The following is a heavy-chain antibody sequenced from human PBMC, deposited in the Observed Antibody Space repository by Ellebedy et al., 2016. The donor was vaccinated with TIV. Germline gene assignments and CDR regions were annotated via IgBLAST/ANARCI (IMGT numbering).Heavy chain of an antibody. Sequence: SQTLSLTCAISGDSVSSNSAAWNWIRQSTSRGLEWLGRTYYSSKWTNDFAVALKSRININPDPSKNQFSLQLNSVTPEDTAVYYCARGWLGSGMHVWGQGTTVTVSS. J-gene: IGHJ6*02. V-gene: IGHV6-1*01. CDR3: ARGWLGSGMHV. CDR2: TYYSSKWTN. D-gene: IGHD3-22*01. CDR1: GDSVSSNSAA.